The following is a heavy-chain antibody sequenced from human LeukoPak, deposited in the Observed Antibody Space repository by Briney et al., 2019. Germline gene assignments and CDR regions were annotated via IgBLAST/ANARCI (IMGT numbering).Heavy chain of an antibody. J-gene: IGHJ6*02. CDR2: IYTSGST. CDR3: ASGSGYSYGYYYYGMDV. Sequence: SETLSLTCTVSGGSISSYYWSWIRQPPGKGLEWIGYIYTSGSTNYNPSLKSRVTISVDTSKNQFSLKLSSVTAADTAVYYCASGSGYSYGYYYYGMDVWGQGTTVTVSS. CDR1: GGSISSYY. V-gene: IGHV4-4*09. D-gene: IGHD5-18*01.